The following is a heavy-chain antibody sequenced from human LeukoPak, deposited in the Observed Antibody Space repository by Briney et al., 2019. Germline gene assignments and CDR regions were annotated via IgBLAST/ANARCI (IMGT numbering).Heavy chain of an antibody. CDR2: ISSSSYI. D-gene: IGHD5-12*01. V-gene: IGHV3-21*01. Sequence: GGSLRLSCAVSGFTFSSYSMNWVRQAPGKGLEWVSSISSSSYIYYAGSVKGRFTISRDNAKNSLYLQMNSLRTEDTAVYYCARLATNGGYGYWGQGTLVTVSS. CDR3: ARLATNGGYGY. J-gene: IGHJ4*02. CDR1: GFTFSSYS.